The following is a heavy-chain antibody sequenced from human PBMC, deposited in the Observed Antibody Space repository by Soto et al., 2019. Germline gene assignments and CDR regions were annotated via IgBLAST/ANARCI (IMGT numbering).Heavy chain of an antibody. D-gene: IGHD5-12*01. CDR1: GFTFSSYA. V-gene: IGHV3-30-3*01. CDR3: ARDRYGGYDWDY. CDR2: ISYDGSNK. J-gene: IGHJ4*02. Sequence: GGSLRLSCAASGFTFSSYAIHWVRQAPGKGLEWVAVISYDGSNKYYADSVKGRFTISRDNSKNTLYLQMNSLRAEDTAVYYCARDRYGGYDWDYWGQGTLVTVSS.